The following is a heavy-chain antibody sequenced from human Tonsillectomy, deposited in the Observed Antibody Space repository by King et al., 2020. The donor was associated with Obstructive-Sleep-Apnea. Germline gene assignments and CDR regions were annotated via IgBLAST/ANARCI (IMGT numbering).Heavy chain of an antibody. CDR1: GGSISSSSYY. Sequence: LQLQESGPGLVKPSETLSLTCTVSGGSISSSSYYWGWISQPPGKGLEWIGSIYYSGSTYYNPSLKSRVTISVETSKNQFSLKLSSVTAADTAVYYCAGEGSRSWAPSGGMDVWGQGTTVTVSS. CDR2: IYYSGST. V-gene: IGHV4-39*07. J-gene: IGHJ6*02. CDR3: AGEGSRSWAPSGGMDV. D-gene: IGHD3-10*01.